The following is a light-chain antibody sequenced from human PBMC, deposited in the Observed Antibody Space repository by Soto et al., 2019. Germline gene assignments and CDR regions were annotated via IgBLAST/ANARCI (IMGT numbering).Light chain of an antibody. CDR2: AAS. CDR1: QSISSY. V-gene: IGKV1-39*01. J-gene: IGKJ1*01. Sequence: DIQITQSPSFMSASVGDRVTITFLASQSISSYLNWYQQKPGKAPKLLIYAASSLQSGVPSRFSGSGSGTDFTLTISSLQPEDFATYYCQQSYSTTWTFGQGTKVDIK. CDR3: QQSYSTTWT.